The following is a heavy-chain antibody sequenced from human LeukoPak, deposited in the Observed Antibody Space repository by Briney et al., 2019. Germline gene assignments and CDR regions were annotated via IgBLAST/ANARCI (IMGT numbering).Heavy chain of an antibody. CDR3: AKMGDIVVVPAAILEGDDDY. CDR2: IRYDGSNK. V-gene: IGHV3-30*02. Sequence: GGSLRLSCAESGFTFSSYGMHWVRQAPGKGVEWVAFIRYDGSNKYYADSVKGRFTISRDNSKNTLYLQMNSLRAEDTAVYYCAKMGDIVVVPAAILEGDDDYWGQGTLVTVSS. D-gene: IGHD2-2*02. J-gene: IGHJ4*02. CDR1: GFTFSSYG.